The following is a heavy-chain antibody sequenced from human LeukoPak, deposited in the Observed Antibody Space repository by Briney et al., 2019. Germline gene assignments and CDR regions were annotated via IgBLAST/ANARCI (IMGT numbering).Heavy chain of an antibody. J-gene: IGHJ4*02. CDR3: ARAGEVVIDY. CDR2: INRSGGST. CDR1: GYTFTIYY. V-gene: IGHV1-46*01. Sequence: ASVKVSCKASGYTFTIYYMHWVRQAPGQGREWMGIINRSGGSTKYAQKFQGRVTMTRDTSTSTVYLELSSLRAEDTAVYYCARAGEVVIDYWGQGTLVTVSS. D-gene: IGHD3-22*01.